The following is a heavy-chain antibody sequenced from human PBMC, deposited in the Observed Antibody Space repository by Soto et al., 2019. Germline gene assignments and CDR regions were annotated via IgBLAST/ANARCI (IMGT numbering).Heavy chain of an antibody. CDR1: GLSVTSNY. CDR3: ARGYWVEGNGAGTYFDY. CDR2: IYSGSTT. D-gene: IGHD2-15*01. J-gene: IGHJ4*02. V-gene: IGHV3-66*01. Sequence: EVLLVQSGGGLVQPGGSLRLSCAPSGLSVTSNYMAWVRQAPGKGLEWVSVIYSGSTTHHADSVKGRFTISRDSSRNTLYLQMSRLRVEDTALYYCARGYWVEGNGAGTYFDYWGQGTLVTVSS.